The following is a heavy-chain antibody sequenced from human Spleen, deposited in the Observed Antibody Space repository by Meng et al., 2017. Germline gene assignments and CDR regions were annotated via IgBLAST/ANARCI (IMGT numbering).Heavy chain of an antibody. D-gene: IGHD1-1*01. J-gene: IGHJ4*02. Sequence: QVQLVQSGAEVKKPGASVKVSCKASGYIFTTYGMNWVRQAPGQGLEWMGWINTDTGNPTYAQGFTGRFVFSLDTSVSTAYLQISSLKAEDTAVYYCARVDTVEFDYWGQGTLVTVSS. CDR2: INTDTGNP. V-gene: IGHV7-4-1*02. CDR3: ARVDTVEFDY. CDR1: GYIFTTYG.